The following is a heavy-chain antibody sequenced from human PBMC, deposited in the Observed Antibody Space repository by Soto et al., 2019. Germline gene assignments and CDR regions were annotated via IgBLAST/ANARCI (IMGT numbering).Heavy chain of an antibody. J-gene: IGHJ5*02. V-gene: IGHV1-8*01. CDR2: MNPNSGNT. CDR3: ARFYSSGWYSWFDP. D-gene: IGHD6-19*01. Sequence: ASVKVSCKASGYTFTSYDINWVRQATGQGLEWMGWMNPNSGNTGYAQKFQGRVTMTRNTSISTAYMELSSLRSEDTAVYYCARFYSSGWYSWFDPWGQGTLVTVSS. CDR1: GYTFTSYD.